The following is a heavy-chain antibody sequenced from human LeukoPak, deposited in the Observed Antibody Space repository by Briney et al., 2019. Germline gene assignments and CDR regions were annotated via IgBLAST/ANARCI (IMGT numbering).Heavy chain of an antibody. J-gene: IGHJ4*02. CDR1: GFTFSSYA. CDR2: ISYDGSNK. V-gene: IGHV3-30*04. CDR3: ASGYCSGGSCCPGY. D-gene: IGHD2-15*01. Sequence: GRSLRLSCAVSGFTFSSYAMHWVRQAQGKGLEWVAVISYDGSNKYYADSVKGRFTISRDNSKNTLYLQMNSLRAEDTAVYYCASGYCSGGSCCPGYWGQGTLVTVSS.